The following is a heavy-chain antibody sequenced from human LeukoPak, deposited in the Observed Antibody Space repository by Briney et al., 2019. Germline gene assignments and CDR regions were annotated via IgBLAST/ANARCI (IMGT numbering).Heavy chain of an antibody. J-gene: IGHJ5*02. Sequence: GGSLRLSCAASGFTFISYAMSWVRQAPGKGLEWVSAISGSGGSTYYADSVKGRFTISRDNSKNTLYLQMNSLRAEDTAVYYCAKAPYSSGWYERFDPWGQGTLVTVSS. CDR3: AKAPYSSGWYERFDP. D-gene: IGHD6-19*01. V-gene: IGHV3-23*01. CDR1: GFTFISYA. CDR2: ISGSGGST.